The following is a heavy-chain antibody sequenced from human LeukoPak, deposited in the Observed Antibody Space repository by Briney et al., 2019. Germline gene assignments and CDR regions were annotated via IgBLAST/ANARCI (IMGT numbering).Heavy chain of an antibody. V-gene: IGHV3-23*01. J-gene: IGHJ5*02. CDR3: AKNRREGPYNWFDP. Sequence: GGSGDSHYYEASVKGRFTISRDNSKNTLYLQMNSLRAEDTAVYYCAKNRREGPYNWFDPWGQGTLVTVSS. CDR2: GGSGDSH. D-gene: IGHD1-14*01.